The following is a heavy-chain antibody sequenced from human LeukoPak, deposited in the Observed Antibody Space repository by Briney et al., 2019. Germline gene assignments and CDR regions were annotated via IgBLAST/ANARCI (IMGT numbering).Heavy chain of an antibody. V-gene: IGHV4-4*02. CDR3: ARAGASSWRNFGY. D-gene: IGHD6-13*01. J-gene: IGHJ4*02. Sequence: SETLSLTCAVSGGSISSSNWWIWVRQPPGKGLEWIGEMYHSGSTNYNPSLKSRVTISVDKSKNQFSLKLTSVTAADTAVYYCARAGASSWRNFGYWGQGTLVTVSS. CDR1: GGSISSSNW. CDR2: MYHSGST.